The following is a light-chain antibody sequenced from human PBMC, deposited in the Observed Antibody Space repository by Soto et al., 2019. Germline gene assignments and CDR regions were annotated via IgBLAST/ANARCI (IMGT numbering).Light chain of an antibody. CDR3: QQYNNWPPMA. CDR2: DAS. V-gene: IGKV3-15*01. Sequence: EIVMTQSPATLSVSPGERATLSCRASQSVSSNLAWYQQKPGQAPRLLIYDASTRAPGIPARFSGSGSGIEFTLTISSLQSEDFAVFYCQQYNNWPPMAFGQGTKVEIK. CDR1: QSVSSN. J-gene: IGKJ1*01.